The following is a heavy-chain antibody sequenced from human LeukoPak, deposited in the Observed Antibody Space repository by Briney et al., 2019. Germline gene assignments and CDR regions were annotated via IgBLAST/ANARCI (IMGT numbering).Heavy chain of an antibody. D-gene: IGHD3-10*01. V-gene: IGHV4-59*06. Sequence: PSETLPLTCTVSGGSISSYYWSWIRQHPGKGLEWIGYIYYSGSTYYNPSLKSRVTISVDTSKNQFSLKLSSVTAADTAVYYCARVYYGSGSPYFDYWGQGTLVTVSS. J-gene: IGHJ4*02. CDR3: ARVYYGSGSPYFDY. CDR1: GGSISSYY. CDR2: IYYSGST.